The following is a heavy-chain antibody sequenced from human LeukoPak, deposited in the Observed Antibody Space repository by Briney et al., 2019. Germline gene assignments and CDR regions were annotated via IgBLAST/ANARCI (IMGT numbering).Heavy chain of an antibody. J-gene: IGHJ6*03. D-gene: IGHD2-15*01. Sequence: PGGSLRLSCAASGFTFSSHWMHWVRQAPGKGLVWVSRISSDGSSTSFADSVKGRFTISRDNAENTLYLHMNSLRDEDTAVYYCARALLHSYYYYMDVWGKGTTVTVSS. CDR1: GFTFSSHW. V-gene: IGHV3-74*01. CDR2: ISSDGSST. CDR3: ARALLHSYYYYMDV.